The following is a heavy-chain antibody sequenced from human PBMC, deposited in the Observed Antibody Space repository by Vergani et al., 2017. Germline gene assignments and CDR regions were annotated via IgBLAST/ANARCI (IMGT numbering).Heavy chain of an antibody. D-gene: IGHD3-22*01. CDR2: ISARDPST. CDR3: ARLSYDTAPFLRGGYDC. CDR1: GFTFSACP. J-gene: IGHJ4*02. Sequence: EVQLLQSGGGVIQPGGSVRLSCAASGFTFSACPMTWVRQATGKGLEWGAAISARDPSTYYADSVKGRFTLPRDNSKNMLYLQMNSLRAEDTAVYYCARLSYDTAPFLRGGYDCWGQGTL. V-gene: IGHV3-23*01.